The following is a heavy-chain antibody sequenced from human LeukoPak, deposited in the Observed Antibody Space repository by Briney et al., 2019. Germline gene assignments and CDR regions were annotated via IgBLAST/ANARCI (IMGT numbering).Heavy chain of an antibody. J-gene: IGHJ4*02. CDR3: AKGAYYDSSGYQISGYYFDY. CDR1: GFTFSGQC. Sequence: GGSLRLSCAASGFTFSGQCMSWVRQAPGKGLEWVSSISGSGDATFYADSAKGRFIISRDNSENTLDLQMNSLRAEDTAVYYCAKGAYYDSSGYQISGYYFDYWGQGTLVTVSS. V-gene: IGHV3-23*01. D-gene: IGHD3-22*01. CDR2: ISGSGDAT.